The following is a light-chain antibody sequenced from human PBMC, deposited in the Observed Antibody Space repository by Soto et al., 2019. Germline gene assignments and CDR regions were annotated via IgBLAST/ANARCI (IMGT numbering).Light chain of an antibody. V-gene: IGLV1-47*01. CDR2: RGS. Sequence: QSVLAQPPSASGAPGQRVTISCSGRLSNIGDNYVYWYQQLPETAPKLLIYRGSERPSGVPDRFSGSKSGTSASLAISGLRPEDEADYYCASWDDELSSVVFGGGTKLTVL. J-gene: IGLJ2*01. CDR3: ASWDDELSSVV. CDR1: LSNIGDNY.